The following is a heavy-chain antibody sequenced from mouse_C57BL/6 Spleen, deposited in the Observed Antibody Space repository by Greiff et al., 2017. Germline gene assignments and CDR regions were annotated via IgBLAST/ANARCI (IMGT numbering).Heavy chain of an antibody. CDR1: GYSFTSYY. CDR3: ARSDYDGFLFAY. CDR2: IYPGSGNT. Sequence: QVTLKVSGPELVKPGASVKISCKASGYSFTSYYIHWVKQRPGQGLEWIGWIYPGSGNTKYNEKFKGKATLTADTSSSTAYMQLSSLTSEDSAVYYCARSDYDGFLFAYWGQGTLVTVSA. V-gene: IGHV1-66*01. J-gene: IGHJ3*01. D-gene: IGHD2-3*01.